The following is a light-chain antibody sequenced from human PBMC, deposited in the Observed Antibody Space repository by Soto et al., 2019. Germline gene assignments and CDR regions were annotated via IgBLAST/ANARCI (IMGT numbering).Light chain of an antibody. CDR2: GAS. CDR1: QDVSSN. Sequence: EMVVIQSPATLSVSPGERAPLHCRASQDVSSNLAWYQQKPGQAPSLLIYGASTRATGTPARFSGSGSGTEFTLTISSLQSEDYAVYFCQQYIRWPLTFGGGTKV. CDR3: QQYIRWPLT. J-gene: IGKJ4*01. V-gene: IGKV3-15*01.